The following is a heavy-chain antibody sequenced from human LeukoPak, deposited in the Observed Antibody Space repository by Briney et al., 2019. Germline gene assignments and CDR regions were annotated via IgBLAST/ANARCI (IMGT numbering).Heavy chain of an antibody. Sequence: SETLSLTCTVSGGSISSGGYYWSWIRQHPGKGLEWIGYIYYSGSTYYNPSLKSRVTISVDTSKNQFSLKLSSVTAADTAVYYCARDHSGSYLYYFDYWGQGTLVTVSS. CDR2: IYYSGST. CDR1: GGSISSGGYY. D-gene: IGHD1-26*01. V-gene: IGHV4-31*03. CDR3: ARDHSGSYLYYFDY. J-gene: IGHJ4*02.